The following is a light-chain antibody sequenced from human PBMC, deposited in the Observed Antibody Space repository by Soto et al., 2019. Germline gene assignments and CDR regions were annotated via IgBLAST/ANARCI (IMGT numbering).Light chain of an antibody. CDR1: QSVGSN. J-gene: IGKJ1*01. CDR2: GAS. CDR3: QQYNNWPPDRT. V-gene: IGKV3-15*01. Sequence: EIVMTQSPATLSVSPGERATLSCRASQSVGSNLAWYQQKPGQAPRLLIYGASTRATGIPARVSGSGSGTEFTLTISSLQSEDFAIYFCQQYNNWPPDRTFGQGTKVESK.